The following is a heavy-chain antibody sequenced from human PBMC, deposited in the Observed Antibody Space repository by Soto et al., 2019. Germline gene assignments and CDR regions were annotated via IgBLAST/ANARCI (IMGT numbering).Heavy chain of an antibody. V-gene: IGHV1-2*02. J-gene: IGHJ6*02. CDR1: GYTFTGQY. CDR3: ARGAVVVPNGLIAGMDV. CDR2: INPDSGDT. Sequence: GASVKVSCKASGYTFTGQYMHWVRQAPGQGLEWMGWINPDSGDTKYAQKFQGRVTMTRDTSISTVYMELSRLKSDDTAVYYCARGAVVVPNGLIAGMDVWGLGTTVTVSS. D-gene: IGHD2-15*01.